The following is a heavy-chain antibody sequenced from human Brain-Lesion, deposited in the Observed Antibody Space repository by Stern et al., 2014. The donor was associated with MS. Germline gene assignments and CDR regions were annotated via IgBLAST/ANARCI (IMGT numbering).Heavy chain of an antibody. D-gene: IGHD2-2*01. V-gene: IGHV4-61*02. CDR1: GGSISSGGYY. J-gene: IGHJ6*02. CDR2: IFNSGST. CDR3: ARGRVVPGFQYYATDV. Sequence: QVQLVESGPGLVKPSPTLSLSCTVSGGSISSGGYYWSWIRQPAGKGLEWIGRIFNSGSTTYNPSLQSRVTISIATSKNQFSLRLTSMTAADTAVYYCARGRVVPGFQYYATDVWGQGTTVIVSS.